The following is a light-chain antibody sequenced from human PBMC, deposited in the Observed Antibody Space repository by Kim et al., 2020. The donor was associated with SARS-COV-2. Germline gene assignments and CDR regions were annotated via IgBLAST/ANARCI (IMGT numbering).Light chain of an antibody. J-gene: IGKJ4*01. CDR1: QSVLYSSNNKNY. Sequence: DIVKTQSPDSLAVSLGERATINCKSSQSVLYSSNNKNYLAWYQQKPGQPPKLLIYWASTRESGVPDRFSGSGSGTDFTLTISSLQAEDVAVYYCQQYYSTPPVTFGGGTKVEI. CDR2: WAS. CDR3: QQYYSTPPVT. V-gene: IGKV4-1*01.